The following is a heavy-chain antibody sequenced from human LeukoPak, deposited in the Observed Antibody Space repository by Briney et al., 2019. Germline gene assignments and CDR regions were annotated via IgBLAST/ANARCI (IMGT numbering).Heavy chain of an antibody. Sequence: GGSLRLSCAASGFTFSSYSMNWVRQAPGKGLEWVSYISSSSSTIYYADSVKGRFTISRDNAKNSLYLQMNSLRAEDTALYYCAKDQLPYYYDSSGYYSLPDYWGQGTLVTVSS. CDR1: GFTFSSYS. D-gene: IGHD3-22*01. V-gene: IGHV3-48*04. CDR3: AKDQLPYYYDSSGYYSLPDY. CDR2: ISSSSSTI. J-gene: IGHJ4*02.